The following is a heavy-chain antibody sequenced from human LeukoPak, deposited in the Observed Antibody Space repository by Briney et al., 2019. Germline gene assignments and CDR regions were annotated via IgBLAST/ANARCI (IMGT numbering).Heavy chain of an antibody. V-gene: IGHV1-69*15. D-gene: IGHD6-19*01. CDR3: ARDREQWAFDY. CDR2: IIPIFGTA. CDR1: GGTFSSYA. J-gene: IGHJ4*02. Sequence: SVKVSCKASGGTFSSYAISWVRQAPGHGLEWMGRIIPIFGTANYAQKFQGRVTITPDESTSTAYMELSSLSSEDTAVYYCARDREQWAFDYWGQGTLVTVSS.